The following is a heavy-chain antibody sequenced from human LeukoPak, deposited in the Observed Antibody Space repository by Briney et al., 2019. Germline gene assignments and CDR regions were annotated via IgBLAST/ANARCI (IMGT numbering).Heavy chain of an antibody. CDR3: ARHRNTMTRLDY. CDR2: IYYSGST. Sequence: SETLSLTCTVSGGSISSYYWSWIRQPPGKGLEWIWYIYYSGSTNYNPSLKSRVTISVDTSKNQFSLKLSSMTAADTAVYYCARHRNTMTRLDYWGQGTLVTVSS. D-gene: IGHD4-17*01. J-gene: IGHJ4*02. V-gene: IGHV4-59*08. CDR1: GGSISSYY.